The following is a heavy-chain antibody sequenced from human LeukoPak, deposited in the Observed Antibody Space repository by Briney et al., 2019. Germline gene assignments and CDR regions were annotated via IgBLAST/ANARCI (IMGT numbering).Heavy chain of an antibody. Sequence: SETLSLTCAVYDGSFSGYYWSWIRQPPGKGLEWIGEINHSGSTNYNPSLKSRVTISVDTSKNQFSLKLSSVTAADTAVYYCARGRNYYGSGSPFRYWGQGTLVTVSS. J-gene: IGHJ4*02. CDR3: ARGRNYYGSGSPFRY. CDR2: INHSGST. D-gene: IGHD3-10*01. V-gene: IGHV4-34*01. CDR1: DGSFSGYY.